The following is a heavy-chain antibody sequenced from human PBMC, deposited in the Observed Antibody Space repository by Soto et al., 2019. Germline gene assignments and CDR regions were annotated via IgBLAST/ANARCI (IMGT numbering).Heavy chain of an antibody. CDR2: IYYNGNT. CDR3: TRANWDSEY. Sequence: QVQLQESGPGLVKPSETLSLTCTVSGGSISNHYWSWIRQPPGKGLAWIGYIYYNGNTNYNPSLKPRVTMSVDTSKNQISLKLSSVTAADTAVYYCTRANWDSEYWGQGTLVTVSS. V-gene: IGHV4-59*11. J-gene: IGHJ4*02. CDR1: GGSISNHY. D-gene: IGHD7-27*01.